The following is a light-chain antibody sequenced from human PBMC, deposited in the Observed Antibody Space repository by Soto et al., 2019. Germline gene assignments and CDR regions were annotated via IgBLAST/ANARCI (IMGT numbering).Light chain of an antibody. J-gene: IGKJ1*01. V-gene: IGKV1-6*01. Sequence: IHMTQSPSSLSASVGDRLTITCPASQSISSYLNWYTTKTGKAPKLLIYAASSLQSGVPSRFSGSGSGTDFTLTISSLQPEEFATYYGLQEYNYPRTFGQGTKVDIK. CDR1: QSISSY. CDR2: AAS. CDR3: LQEYNYPRT.